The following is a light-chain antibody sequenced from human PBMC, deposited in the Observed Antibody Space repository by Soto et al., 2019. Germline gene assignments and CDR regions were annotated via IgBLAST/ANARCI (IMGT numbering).Light chain of an antibody. CDR3: CSYAGGYTHAV. J-gene: IGLJ2*01. CDR1: SSDVGNYNY. Sequence: QSALTQPASVSGSPGQSVTISCTGTSSDVGNYNYVSWYQQHPGKAPKLMIYDVSKRPSGVPDRFSGSKSGNTASLTISGLQAEDEADYYCCSYAGGYTHAVFGGGTKVTVL. V-gene: IGLV2-11*01. CDR2: DVS.